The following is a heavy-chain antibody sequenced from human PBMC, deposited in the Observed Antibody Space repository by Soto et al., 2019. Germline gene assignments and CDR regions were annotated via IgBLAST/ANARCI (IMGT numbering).Heavy chain of an antibody. V-gene: IGHV3-23*01. Sequence: GGSLRLSCAASGFTFSSYAMSWVRQAPGKGLEWVSAISGSGGSTYYAESVKGRFTISRDNSKNTLYLQMNILRAEDTAVYYCVSPGGTSFGVVDAFDIWGQGTMVTVSS. J-gene: IGHJ3*02. CDR3: VSPGGTSFGVVDAFDI. D-gene: IGHD3-3*01. CDR1: GFTFSSYA. CDR2: ISGSGGST.